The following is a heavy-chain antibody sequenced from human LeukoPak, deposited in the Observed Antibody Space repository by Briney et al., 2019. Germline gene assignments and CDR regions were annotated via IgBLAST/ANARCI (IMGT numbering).Heavy chain of an antibody. CDR3: ARIYGDYKSPDYWYFDL. D-gene: IGHD4-17*01. CDR1: GGSISSGDYY. CDR2: IYYSGST. Sequence: PSETLSLTCTVSGGSISSGDYYWSWIRQPPGKGLEWIGYIYYSGSTYYNPSPKSRVTISVDTSKNQFSLKLSSVTAADTAVYYCARIYGDYKSPDYWYFDLWGRGTLVTVSS. J-gene: IGHJ2*01. V-gene: IGHV4-30-4*01.